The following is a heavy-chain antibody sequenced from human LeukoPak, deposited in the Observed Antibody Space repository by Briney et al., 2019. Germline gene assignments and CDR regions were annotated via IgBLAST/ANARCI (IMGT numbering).Heavy chain of an antibody. D-gene: IGHD3-22*01. CDR3: ATFYDSSGRDY. V-gene: IGHV3-48*03. CDR1: GFTFNSYE. Sequence: PGGSLRPSCAASGFTFNSYEMNWVRQAPGKGLEWVPYISDTGATIYYADSVKGRFTVSRDNAKNSLYLQMNSLRAEDTAIYYCATFYDSSGRDYWGQGTLVTVSS. CDR2: ISDTGATI. J-gene: IGHJ4*02.